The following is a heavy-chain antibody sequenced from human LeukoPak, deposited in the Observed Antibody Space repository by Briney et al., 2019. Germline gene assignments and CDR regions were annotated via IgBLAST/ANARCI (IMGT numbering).Heavy chain of an antibody. CDR3: ARASTKSPLRFVLLFDH. J-gene: IGHJ4*02. D-gene: IGHD3-10*01. Sequence: PGGSLRLSCTLSGFNVNRNYMGWVRQAPGKGLEWVSVIYTGGTVHYADSAKGRFTITRDDSKNTLYLQMSHLKAEDTAVYYCARASTKSPLRFVLLFDHWGQGTLVTFSS. CDR1: GFNVNRNY. V-gene: IGHV3-53*01. CDR2: IYTGGTV.